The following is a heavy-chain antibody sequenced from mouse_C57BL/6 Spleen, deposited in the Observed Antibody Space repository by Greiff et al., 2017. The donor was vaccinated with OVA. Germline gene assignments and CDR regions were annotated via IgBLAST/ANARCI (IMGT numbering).Heavy chain of an antibody. D-gene: IGHD1-1*01. V-gene: IGHV1-52*01. CDR3: AKGYYYCSSYAMDY. CDR1: GYTFTSYW. CDR2: IDPSDSET. Sequence: QVQLQQPGAELVRPGSSVKLSCKASGYTFTSYWMHWVKQRPIQGLEWIGNIDPSDSETHYNQKFKDKATLTVDKSSSTAYLQISSLTSEDSAVYYCAKGYYYCSSYAMDYWGKGTSVTVSS. J-gene: IGHJ4*01.